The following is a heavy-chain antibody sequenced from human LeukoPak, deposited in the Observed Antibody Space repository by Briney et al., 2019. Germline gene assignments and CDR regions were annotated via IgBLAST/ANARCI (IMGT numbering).Heavy chain of an antibody. V-gene: IGHV4-34*01. D-gene: IGHD5-18*01. CDR1: GGSFSGYY. J-gene: IGHJ6*03. CDR2: INHSGST. CDR3: ARVGYSYSINDWSRTGLGAYPTKYYYMDV. Sequence: SETLSLTCAVYGGSFSGYYWSWIRQPPGKGLEWIGEINHSGSTNYNPSLKSRVTISVDTSKNQFSLKLSSVTAADTAVYYCARVGYSYSINDWSRTGLGAYPTKYYYMDVWGKGTTVTVSS.